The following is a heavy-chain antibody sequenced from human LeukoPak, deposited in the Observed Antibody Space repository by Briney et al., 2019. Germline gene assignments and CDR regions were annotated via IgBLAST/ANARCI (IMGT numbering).Heavy chain of an antibody. V-gene: IGHV3-15*07. J-gene: IGHJ4*02. Sequence: GGSLRLSCATSGFTFSNAWMNWVRQAPGKGLEWVGRIRSNSDGGTIDYAAPVKGRFTLSRDDSKTTLYLQMNSLKTEDTAVYYCTRHSIGDTAMVSHDYWGQGTLVTVSS. CDR1: GFTFSNAW. CDR2: IRSNSDGGTI. D-gene: IGHD5-18*01. CDR3: TRHSIGDTAMVSHDY.